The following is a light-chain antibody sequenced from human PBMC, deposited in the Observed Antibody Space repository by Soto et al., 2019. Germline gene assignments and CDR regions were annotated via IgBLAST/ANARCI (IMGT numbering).Light chain of an antibody. CDR1: QTIGSD. CDR3: QQFNKWPPYT. J-gene: IGKJ2*01. Sequence: EIVMTQSPATLSVSPGERATLSCRASQTIGSDLAWYQQRPGQAPRLLIYGASTRATGVPARFSGSGSGTEFTLTISSLQSEDFAVYYCQQFNKWPPYTFGQGTKLAIK. V-gene: IGKV3-15*01. CDR2: GAS.